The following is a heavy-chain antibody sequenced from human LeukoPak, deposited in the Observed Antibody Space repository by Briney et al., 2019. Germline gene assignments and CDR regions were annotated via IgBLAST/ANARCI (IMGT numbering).Heavy chain of an antibody. V-gene: IGHV3-23*01. J-gene: IGHJ5*02. D-gene: IGHD3/OR15-3a*01. CDR1: GFTFSAYA. CDR3: ARGKAGGLVDLFDP. Sequence: GGSLRLSCAASGFTFSAYAMMWVRQAPGKGLEWVSSIVATCEGTFYADSVQGRFIISRDNSESTVSLQMNSLRAEDTAVYYCARGKAGGLVDLFDPWGQATLVTVSS. CDR2: IVATCEGT.